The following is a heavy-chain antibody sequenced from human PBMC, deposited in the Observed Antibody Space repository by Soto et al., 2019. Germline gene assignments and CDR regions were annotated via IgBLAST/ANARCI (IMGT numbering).Heavy chain of an antibody. V-gene: IGHV1-69*06. CDR2: IIPIFNST. Sequence: ASVKVSCKVSGSRFSNYVISWVRQAPGHGLEWLGRIIPIFNSTKYAQSFQGRVTITADKSTSTASLELSSLRSDDTAVYYCAREGRGKKAGYNGLVSLGYWGQGTLVTVSS. CDR3: AREGRGKKAGYNGLVSLGY. J-gene: IGHJ4*02. D-gene: IGHD2-2*02. CDR1: GSRFSNYV.